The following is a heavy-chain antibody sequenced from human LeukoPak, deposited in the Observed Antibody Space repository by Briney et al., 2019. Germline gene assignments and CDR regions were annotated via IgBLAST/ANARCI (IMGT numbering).Heavy chain of an antibody. V-gene: IGHV4-39*07. Sequence: PSETLSLTCTVSGGSISSSSYYWGWIRQPPGKGLEWIGSIYYSGSTYYNPSLKSRVTISVDTSKNQFSLKLSSVTAADTAVYYCARGQQLRNWFDPWGQGTLSPSPQ. D-gene: IGHD6-13*01. CDR1: GGSISSSSYY. J-gene: IGHJ5*02. CDR3: ARGQQLRNWFDP. CDR2: IYYSGST.